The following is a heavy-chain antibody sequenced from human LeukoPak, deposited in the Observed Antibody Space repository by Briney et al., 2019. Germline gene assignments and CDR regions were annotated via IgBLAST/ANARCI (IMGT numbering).Heavy chain of an antibody. CDR1: GGSISSSSYY. J-gene: IGHJ4*02. V-gene: IGHV4-39*07. Sequence: SETLSLTCTVSGGSISSSSYYWGWIRQPPGKGLEWIGSIYYSGSTYYNPSLKSRVTISVDTSKNQFSLKLSSVTAADTAVYYCARSMIVVEPFDYWGQGTLVTVSS. CDR3: ARSMIVVEPFDY. CDR2: IYYSGST. D-gene: IGHD3-22*01.